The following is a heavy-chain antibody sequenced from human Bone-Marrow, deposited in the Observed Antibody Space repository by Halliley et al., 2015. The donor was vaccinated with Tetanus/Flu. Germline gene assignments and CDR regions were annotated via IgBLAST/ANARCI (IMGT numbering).Heavy chain of an antibody. CDR2: IYQSGNT. CDR3: ARDEGIAVGQFDP. V-gene: IGHV4-59*01. D-gene: IGHD6-19*01. CDR1: GGSISGYY. Sequence: TLSLTCIVSGGSISGYYWNWIRQPPGKGLEWVGSIYQSGNTDYNHSLKSRVTMTIDTSKNQFYLKVTSVTAADTAISYCARDEGIAVGQFDPWGPGPLVTVSS. J-gene: IGHJ5*02.